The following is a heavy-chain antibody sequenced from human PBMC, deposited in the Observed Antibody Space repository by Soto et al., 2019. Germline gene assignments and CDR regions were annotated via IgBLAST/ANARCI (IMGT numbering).Heavy chain of an antibody. V-gene: IGHV3-23*01. CDR3: AKDPDRRSGLYYFDY. Sequence: EVQLLESGGGLVQPGGSLRLSCAASGFTFSSYAMSWVRQAPGKGLEWVSAISGSGGSTYYADSVKGRFTISRDNSKNTLDLQMNSLRAEDTAVYYCAKDPDRRSGLYYFDYWGQGTLVTVSS. J-gene: IGHJ4*02. D-gene: IGHD3-3*01. CDR1: GFTFSSYA. CDR2: ISGSGGST.